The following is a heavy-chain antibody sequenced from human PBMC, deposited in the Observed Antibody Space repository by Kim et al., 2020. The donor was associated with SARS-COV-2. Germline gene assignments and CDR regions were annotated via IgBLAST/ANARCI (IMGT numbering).Heavy chain of an antibody. V-gene: IGHV3-11*06. D-gene: IGHD6-19*01. CDR3: AREYSSGWLDY. CDR2: ISSSSSYT. CDR1: GFTFSDYY. Sequence: GGSLRLSCAASGFTFSDYYMSWIRQAPGKGLEWVSYISSSSSYTNYADSVKGRFTISRDNAKNSLYLQMNSLRAEDTAVYYCAREYSSGWLDYWGQGTLVTVSS. J-gene: IGHJ4*02.